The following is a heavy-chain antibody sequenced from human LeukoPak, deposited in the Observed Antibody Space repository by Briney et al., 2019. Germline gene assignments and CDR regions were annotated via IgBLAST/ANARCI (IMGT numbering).Heavy chain of an antibody. CDR3: ARDGWDKLDY. D-gene: IGHD6-19*01. J-gene: IGHJ4*02. CDR2: ISSSSSYI. V-gene: IGHV3-21*01. CDR1: GFTFSSYS. Sequence: GGSLRLSCAASGFTFSSYSMNWVRQAPGKGLEWVSSISSSSSYIYYADSVKGRFTISRDNAKHSLYLQMNSLRAEDTAVYYCARDGWDKLDYWGQGTLVTVSS.